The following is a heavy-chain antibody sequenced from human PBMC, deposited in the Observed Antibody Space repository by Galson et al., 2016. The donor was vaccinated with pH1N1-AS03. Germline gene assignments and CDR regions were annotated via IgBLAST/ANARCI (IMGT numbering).Heavy chain of an antibody. CDR1: GFTFSNYG. D-gene: IGHD3-3*02. CDR2: VSYYGVNQ. CDR3: ARDQGIFLGSLDS. Sequence: SLRLSCAASGFTFSNYGMHWVRQAPGKGLEWVAVVSYYGVNQYYTHSVQGRFTISRDNSKNTVYLQLNSLRVEDTALYYCARDQGIFLGSLDSWGQGTLVTVSS. J-gene: IGHJ4*02. V-gene: IGHV3-30*03.